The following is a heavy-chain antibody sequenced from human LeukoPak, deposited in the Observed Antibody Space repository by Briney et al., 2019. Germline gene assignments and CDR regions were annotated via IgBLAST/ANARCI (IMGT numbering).Heavy chain of an antibody. CDR3: ARDNEQWLVLGY. CDR1: GFTLSYYS. V-gene: IGHV3-7*04. J-gene: IGHJ4*02. D-gene: IGHD6-19*01. Sequence: PGGSLTLSCAPSGFTLSYYSMNWVRQAPGKGLEWVANIKQDGSEKYYVDSVRDRFTISRDNAQNSLYLQMNSLRDEDTAVYYCARDNEQWLVLGYWGQGTLVTVSS. CDR2: IKQDGSEK.